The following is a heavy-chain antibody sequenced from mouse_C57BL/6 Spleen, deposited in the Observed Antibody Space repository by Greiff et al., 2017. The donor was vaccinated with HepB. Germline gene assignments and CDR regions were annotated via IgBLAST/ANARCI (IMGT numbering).Heavy chain of an antibody. CDR3: ARAWDSLFDY. CDR1: GYTFTSYW. J-gene: IGHJ2*01. Sequence: QVQLKQPGAELVRPGSSVKLSCKASGYTFTSYWMHWVKQRPIQGLEWIGNIDPSDSETHYNQKFKDKATLTVDKSSSTAYMQLSSLTSEDSAVYYCARAWDSLFDYWGQGTTLTVSS. D-gene: IGHD3-3*01. CDR2: IDPSDSET. V-gene: IGHV1-52*01.